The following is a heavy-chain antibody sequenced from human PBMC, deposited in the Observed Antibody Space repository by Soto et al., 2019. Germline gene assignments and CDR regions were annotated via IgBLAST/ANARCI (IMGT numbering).Heavy chain of an antibody. V-gene: IGHV4-59*01. J-gene: IGHJ3*02. CDR3: ARLRGSAFDI. Sequence: QVQLQESGPGLVKPSETLSLTCTVSGGSISGYYWSWIRQPPGKGLEWIGYIYYSGSTNYNPSLKSRVTISVDTSKNQFSLKLSSVTAADTAVYYCARLRGSAFDIWGQGTMVTVSS. CDR1: GGSISGYY. D-gene: IGHD3-16*01. CDR2: IYYSGST.